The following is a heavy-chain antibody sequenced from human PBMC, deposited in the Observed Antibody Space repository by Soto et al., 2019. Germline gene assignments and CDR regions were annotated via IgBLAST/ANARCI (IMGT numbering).Heavy chain of an antibody. V-gene: IGHV3-7*05. CDR2: INQDGSAK. J-gene: IGHJ4*02. Sequence: EVQLVESGGGLVQPGGSLRLSCAASGFTFNNYYMVWVRQAPGRGLEWVAIINQDGSAKYYVDSVKGRFTISRDNAKSSLYLQINSLRAEDTATYYCGRGFGGTHWGQGSLVTVSS. CDR3: GRGFGGTH. D-gene: IGHD2-15*01. CDR1: GFTFNNYY.